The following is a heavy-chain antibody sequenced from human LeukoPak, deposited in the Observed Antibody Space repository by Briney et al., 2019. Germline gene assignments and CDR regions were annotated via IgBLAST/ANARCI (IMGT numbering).Heavy chain of an antibody. CDR1: GFRFSRYW. D-gene: IGHD3-9*01. CDR3: TGIDAA. Sequence: GGSLRLSCVASGFRFSRYWMHWVRQAPGKGLEWVATINLGGSNKYYVDSVMGRFTFSRDDARDSLHLQMNSQRVEDTAVYYCTGIDAAWGQGTLVTVSS. V-gene: IGHV3-7*03. CDR2: INLGGSNK. J-gene: IGHJ5*02.